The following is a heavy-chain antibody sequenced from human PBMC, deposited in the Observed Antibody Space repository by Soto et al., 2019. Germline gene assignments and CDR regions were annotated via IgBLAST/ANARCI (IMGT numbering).Heavy chain of an antibody. CDR2: ISSSSSYI. D-gene: IGHD3-22*01. J-gene: IGHJ4*02. CDR3: ARGPYYYDSSGYYYDPDFDY. V-gene: IGHV3-21*01. Sequence: PGGSLRLSCAASGFTFSSYSMNWVRQAPGKGLEWVSPISSSSSYIYYADSVKGRFTISRDNAKNSLYLQMNSLRAEDTAVYYCARGPYYYDSSGYYYDPDFDYWGQGTLVTVSS. CDR1: GFTFSSYS.